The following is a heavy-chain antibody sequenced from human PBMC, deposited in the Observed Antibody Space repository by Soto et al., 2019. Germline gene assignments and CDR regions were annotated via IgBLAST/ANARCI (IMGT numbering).Heavy chain of an antibody. D-gene: IGHD2-2*01. J-gene: IGHJ4*02. CDR2: INQDGSEG. CDR3: ARPARECSSPGCAN. CDR1: GLTFSGYW. Sequence: WGFLRLSCVVSGLTFSGYWMSWVRQAPGKGLEWVANINQDGSEGYYVDSVKGRFTISRDNAKNSLYLQMTSLRAEDTAVYYCARPARECSSPGCANWGQGTLVTVSS. V-gene: IGHV3-7*01.